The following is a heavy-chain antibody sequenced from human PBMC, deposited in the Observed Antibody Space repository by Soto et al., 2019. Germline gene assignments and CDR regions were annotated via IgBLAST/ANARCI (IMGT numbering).Heavy chain of an antibody. CDR3: ARSVAVPGAHIDY. CDR2: VYYTGST. CDR1: GGSISGSY. Sequence: SVSGGSISGSYWSWIRQSPGKALEWLGYVYYTGSTNYSPSLRSRVSISVDTSKNEFSLRLSSVTAADTAVYFCARSVAVPGAHIDYWGKGTQVTVSS. D-gene: IGHD6-19*01. V-gene: IGHV4-59*01. J-gene: IGHJ4*02.